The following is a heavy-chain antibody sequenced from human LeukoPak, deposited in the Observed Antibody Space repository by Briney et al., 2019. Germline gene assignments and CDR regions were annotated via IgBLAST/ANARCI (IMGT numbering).Heavy chain of an antibody. CDR1: GFTFSSYA. CDR2: ISYDGSNK. Sequence: GGSLRLSCAASGFTFSSYAMHWVRQAPGKGLEWVAVISYDGSNKYYADSVKGRFTISRDNSKNTLYLQMNSLRAEDTAVYYCARGSQQLVDSADYWGQGTLVTVPS. V-gene: IGHV3-30*04. CDR3: ARGSQQLVDSADY. D-gene: IGHD6-13*01. J-gene: IGHJ4*02.